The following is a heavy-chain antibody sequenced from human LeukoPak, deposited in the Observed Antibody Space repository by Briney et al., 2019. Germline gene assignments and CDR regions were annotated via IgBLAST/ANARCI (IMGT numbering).Heavy chain of an antibody. CDR2: IIPIFCTT. J-gene: IGHJ6*02. Sequence: SVKVSCKASGGTFSSYAISWVRQAPGQGLEWMGGIIPIFCTTNYAQKFQGRVTITADESTSTAYMELSSLRSEDTAVYYCARVALWFGAATRDYYYGMDVWGQGTTVTVSS. CDR1: GGTFSSYA. CDR3: ARVALWFGAATRDYYYGMDV. D-gene: IGHD3-10*01. V-gene: IGHV1-69*01.